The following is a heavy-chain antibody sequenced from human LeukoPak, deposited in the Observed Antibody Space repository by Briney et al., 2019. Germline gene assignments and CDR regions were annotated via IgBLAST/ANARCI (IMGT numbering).Heavy chain of an antibody. CDR2: IYSGGGT. CDR3: ASGASRDGSGY. Sequence: PGGSLRLSCAAYGVTVSSNYRTWVRQATGKGLEWVSVIYSGGGTFYADSVKGRFTISRDNSKNTLYLQMNSLRAEDTAVYYCASGASRDGSGYWGQGTLVIVSS. V-gene: IGHV3-66*01. CDR1: GVTVSSNY. J-gene: IGHJ4*02. D-gene: IGHD5-24*01.